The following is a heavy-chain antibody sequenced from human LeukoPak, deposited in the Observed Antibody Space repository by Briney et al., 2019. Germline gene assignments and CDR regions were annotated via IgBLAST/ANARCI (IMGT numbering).Heavy chain of an antibody. CDR3: ARGNPSFYYGMDV. V-gene: IGHV4-59*01. CDR1: GDSISGYY. Sequence: SETLSLTCTVSGDSISGYYWSWIRQPPGKGLEWIGYTYYSGSTNYNPSLKSRVTISADTSKNQFSLKLRSMTPADTAVYSCARGNPSFYYGMDVWGQGTTVTVSS. CDR2: TYYSGST. J-gene: IGHJ6*02.